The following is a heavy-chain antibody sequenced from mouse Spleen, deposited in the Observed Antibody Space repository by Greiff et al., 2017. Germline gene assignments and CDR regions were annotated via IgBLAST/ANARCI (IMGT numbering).Heavy chain of an antibody. CDR1: GFNIKTTY. V-gene: IGHV14-3*01. CDR2: IDPANGNT. Sequence: VQLQQSVAELVRPGASVKLSCTASGFNIKTTYMHWVKQRPEQGLAWIGRIDPANGNTKYAPKFQGKATITADTSSNTAYLQLSSLTSEDTAIYYCARSSWAEIYWGQGTTLTVSS. D-gene: IGHD3-3*01. J-gene: IGHJ2*01. CDR3: ARSSWAEIY.